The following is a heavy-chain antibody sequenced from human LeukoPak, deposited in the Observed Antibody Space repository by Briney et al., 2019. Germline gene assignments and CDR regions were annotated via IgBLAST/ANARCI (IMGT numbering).Heavy chain of an antibody. V-gene: IGHV1-69*04. CDR3: ARDRRRWEGDWFDP. CDR1: GGTFSSYA. J-gene: IGHJ5*02. Sequence: SVKVSCKASGGTFSSYAISWVRQAPGQGLEWMGRIIPILGIANYAQKFQGRVTITADKSTSTAYMELSSLRSEDTAVYYCARDRRRWEGDWFDPRGQGTLVTVSS. D-gene: IGHD1-26*01. CDR2: IIPILGIA.